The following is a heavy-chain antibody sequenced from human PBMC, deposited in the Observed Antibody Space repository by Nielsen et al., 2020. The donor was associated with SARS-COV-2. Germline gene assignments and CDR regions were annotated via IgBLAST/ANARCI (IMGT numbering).Heavy chain of an antibody. CDR3: VRGLQVPNGLAHR. D-gene: IGHD3-16*01. V-gene: IGHV3-74*01. J-gene: IGHJ4*02. Sequence: GGSLRLSCAASAFTFSTYWMHWVRQAPGKGLVWVSRINSDGSSTSYADSVKGRFTISRDNAKNTLYLQMNSLRAEDTAVYYCVRGLQVPNGLAHRWGLGTLVTVSS. CDR2: INSDGSST. CDR1: AFTFSTYW.